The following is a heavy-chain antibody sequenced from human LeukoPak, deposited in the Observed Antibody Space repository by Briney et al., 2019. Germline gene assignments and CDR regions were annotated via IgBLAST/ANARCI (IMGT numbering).Heavy chain of an antibody. CDR1: GGSISSYY. D-gene: IGHD3-22*01. V-gene: IGHV4-59*12. CDR2: IYYSGST. CDR3: ARDEGSAYPFDY. J-gene: IGHJ4*02. Sequence: SPSETLSLTCTVSGGSISSYYWSWIRQPPGKGLEWIGYIYYSGSTNYNPSLKSRVTISVDTSKNQFSLNLNSVTAADTAVYFCARDEGSAYPFDYWGQGTLVTVSS.